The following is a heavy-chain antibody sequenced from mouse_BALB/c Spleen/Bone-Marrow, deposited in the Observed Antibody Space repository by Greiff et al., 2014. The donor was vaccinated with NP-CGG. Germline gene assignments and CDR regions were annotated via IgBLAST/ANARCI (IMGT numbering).Heavy chain of an antibody. CDR2: ISSGGSFT. Sequence: DVKLVESGGDLVKPGGSLKLSCAASGFTFSSYGMSWVRQTPDKRLEWVATISSGGSFTYYPDSVKGRFTISRDNAKNTLYLQMSSLKSEDTAMYYCARNYYGSGHFDAWGAGTTVTVSS. D-gene: IGHD1-2*01. J-gene: IGHJ1*01. CDR3: ARNYYGSGHFDA. V-gene: IGHV5-6*02. CDR1: GFTFSSYG.